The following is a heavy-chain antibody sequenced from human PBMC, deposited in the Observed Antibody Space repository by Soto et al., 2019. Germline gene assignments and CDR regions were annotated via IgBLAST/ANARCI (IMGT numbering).Heavy chain of an antibody. D-gene: IGHD3-3*01. CDR1: GFDFRSYA. CDR2: ISAGGANT. CDR3: AREHYDFWSGFPPTIWFHP. V-gene: IGHV3-23*01. J-gene: IGHJ5*02. Sequence: PGGSLRLSCAASGFDFRSYAMSWVRLAPGRGLEWVSTISAGGANTQVAETLRGRFTVVRDNSKDTLHLQMNSLRAGDTAVYFCAREHYDFWSGFPPTIWFHPWGKGTPFTASS.